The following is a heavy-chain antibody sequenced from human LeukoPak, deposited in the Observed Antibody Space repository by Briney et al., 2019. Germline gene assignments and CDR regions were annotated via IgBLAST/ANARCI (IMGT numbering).Heavy chain of an antibody. CDR3: ARDGPFGYGGPEYYFDY. Sequence: GRSLRLSCAASGFTFSSYAMHWVRQAPGKGLEWVAVISYDGSNKYYADSVKGRFTISRDNSKNTLYLQMNSLRAEDTAVYYCARDGPFGYGGPEYYFDYWGQGTLVTVSS. V-gene: IGHV3-30*04. J-gene: IGHJ4*02. CDR2: ISYDGSNK. CDR1: GFTFSSYA. D-gene: IGHD4-23*01.